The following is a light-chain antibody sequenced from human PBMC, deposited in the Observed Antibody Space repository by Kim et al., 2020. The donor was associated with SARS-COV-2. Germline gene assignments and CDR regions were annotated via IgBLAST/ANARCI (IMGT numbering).Light chain of an antibody. J-gene: IGLJ2*01. CDR1: SRDVGGYNY. CDR3: SSYTSSSTLVV. CDR2: DVS. V-gene: IGLV2-14*03. Sequence: SITISCTGTSRDVGGYNYVSWYQQHPGKAPKLMIYDVSNRPSGVSNRFSGSKSGNTASLTISGLQAEDEADYYCSSYTSSSTLVVFGGGTQLTVL.